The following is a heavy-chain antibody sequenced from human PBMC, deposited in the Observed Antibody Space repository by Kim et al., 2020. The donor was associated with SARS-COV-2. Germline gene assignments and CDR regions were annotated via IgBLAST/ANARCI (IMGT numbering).Heavy chain of an antibody. V-gene: IGHV3-66*01. CDR2: GGST. D-gene: IGHD3-16*01. J-gene: IGHJ4*02. Sequence: GGSTYYADAVKGRFTISRDDSKNTLYLQMNSLRAEDTAVYYCARDLGDYWGQGTLVTVSS. CDR3: ARDLGDY.